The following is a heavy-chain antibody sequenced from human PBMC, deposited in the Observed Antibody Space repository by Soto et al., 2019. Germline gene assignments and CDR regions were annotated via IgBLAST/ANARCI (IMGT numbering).Heavy chain of an antibody. V-gene: IGHV3-48*02. J-gene: IGHJ3*02. CDR1: GFSFSTYS. CDR3: ARDSRYAFDM. CDR2: ITGTTNDI. Sequence: EVQLVESGGGLVQPGGSLRLSCAASGFSFSTYSMNWVRQAPGKGLEWVSYITGTTNDIHYADSVKGRFTISRDNARNSLYLQMNSLRDEDTAVYYCARDSRYAFDMWGQGTMVTVYS.